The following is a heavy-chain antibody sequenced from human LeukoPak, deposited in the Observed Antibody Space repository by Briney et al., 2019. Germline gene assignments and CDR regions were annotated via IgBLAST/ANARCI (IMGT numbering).Heavy chain of an antibody. CDR1: GYTFSSYW. CDR3: ARQNDFRLDY. D-gene: IGHD3-3*01. J-gene: IGHJ4*02. Sequence: GESLQISCQGSGYTFSSYWSGWVRQLPGKGLEWMGIIYPGDSDTRDSPSLQGQVTISVDTSIGTAYLQWSSLKASDTAIYYCARQNDFRLDYWGQGTLVTVSS. CDR2: IYPGDSDT. V-gene: IGHV5-51*01.